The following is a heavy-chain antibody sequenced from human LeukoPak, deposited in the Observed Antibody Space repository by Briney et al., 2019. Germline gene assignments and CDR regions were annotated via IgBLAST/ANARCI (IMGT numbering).Heavy chain of an antibody. J-gene: IGHJ4*02. D-gene: IGHD6-19*01. CDR3: AKDPNFSSGWYLADY. V-gene: IGHV3-23*01. CDR1: GFPFSIFA. Sequence: PAGSLRLSCAASGFPFSIFALSWVRQAPGKGLEWVSYADSVKGRFTVSRDNSKKTVDLQMNSLRAEDTALYYCAKDPNFSSGWYLADYWGQGTLVTVSS.